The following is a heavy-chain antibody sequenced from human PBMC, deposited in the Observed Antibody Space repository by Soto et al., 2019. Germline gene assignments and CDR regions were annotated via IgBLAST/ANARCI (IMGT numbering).Heavy chain of an antibody. CDR2: ISGGGYAT. J-gene: IGHJ2*01. CDR1: GFTFISYA. CDR3: ARKVPGSTTRPDYWYFDL. V-gene: IGHV3-23*01. Sequence: EVQLLESGGGLVQPGGSLRLSCAASGFTFISYAMNWVRQAPGKGLQWVSAISGGGYATFYADSVKGRFTISRDNSRNTVTLQMNGLGADDTAVYYCARKVPGSTTRPDYWYFDLWGRGTLVTVSS. D-gene: IGHD3-10*01.